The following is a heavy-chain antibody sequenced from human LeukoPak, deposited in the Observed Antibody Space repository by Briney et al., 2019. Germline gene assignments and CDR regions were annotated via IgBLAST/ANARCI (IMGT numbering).Heavy chain of an antibody. J-gene: IGHJ4*02. V-gene: IGHV3-11*06. Sequence: GRFTISRDNAKNSLYLQMNSLRAEDTAVYYCARGPRRVLHIVSYYYFDYWGQGTLVTVSS. CDR3: ARGPRRVLHIVSYYYFDY. D-gene: IGHD2-21*01.